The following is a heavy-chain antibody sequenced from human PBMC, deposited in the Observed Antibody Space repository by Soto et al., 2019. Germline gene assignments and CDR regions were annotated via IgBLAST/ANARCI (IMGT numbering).Heavy chain of an antibody. CDR3: AIVRGPPGDYATGFDP. D-gene: IGHD4-17*01. V-gene: IGHV3-9*01. CDR1: GFTFDDYA. J-gene: IGHJ5*02. Sequence: EVQLVESGGGLVQPGRSLRLSCAASGFTFDDYAMHWVRQAPGKGLEWVSGISWNSGSIGYADSVKGRFTISRDNAKNSLYLQMNSLRAEDTALYYCAIVRGPPGDYATGFDPWGQGTLVTVSS. CDR2: ISWNSGSI.